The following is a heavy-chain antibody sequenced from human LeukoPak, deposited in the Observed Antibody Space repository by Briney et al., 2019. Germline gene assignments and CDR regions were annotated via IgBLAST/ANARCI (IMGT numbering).Heavy chain of an antibody. CDR1: GFTFGDYA. Sequence: GGSLRLSCTASGFTFGDYAMSWFRQAPGKGLEWVGFIRSKAYGGTTEYAASVKGRFTISRDDSKSIAYLQMNSLKTEDTAVYYCTLEPYYYDSSGYYELKYYFDYWGQGTLVTVSS. J-gene: IGHJ4*02. D-gene: IGHD3-22*01. V-gene: IGHV3-49*03. CDR2: IRSKAYGGTT. CDR3: TLEPYYYDSSGYYELKYYFDY.